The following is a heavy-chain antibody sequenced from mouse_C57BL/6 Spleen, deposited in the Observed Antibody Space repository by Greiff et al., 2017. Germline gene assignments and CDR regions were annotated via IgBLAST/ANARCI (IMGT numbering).Heavy chain of an antibody. CDR2: INPNYGTT. D-gene: IGHD1-1*01. J-gene: IGHJ4*01. Sequence: VQLKQSGPELVKPGASVKLSCTASGFSFTDYYMNWVKQSNGKSLEWIGVINPNYGTTSYTQKFQGKATLTVDPSSNTAYMQLNSLTSEDSAVYYCARYCSYGGSPYYAMDYWGQGTSVTVSS. CDR3: ARYCSYGGSPYYAMDY. V-gene: IGHV1-39*01. CDR1: GFSFTDYY.